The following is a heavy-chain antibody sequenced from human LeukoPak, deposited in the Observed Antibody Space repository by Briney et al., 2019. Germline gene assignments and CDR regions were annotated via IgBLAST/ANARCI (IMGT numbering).Heavy chain of an antibody. Sequence: GGSLRLSCAASEFTFSNYLMTWVRQAPGKGLEWVANIKQDGSEMYYVDSVKGRSTISRDNAKNSLYLQMNSLRAEDTAVYYCVRSPFSNGYWGQGTLVTVSS. CDR3: VRSPFSNGY. D-gene: IGHD4-11*01. V-gene: IGHV3-7*03. CDR2: IKQDGSEM. J-gene: IGHJ4*02. CDR1: EFTFSNYL.